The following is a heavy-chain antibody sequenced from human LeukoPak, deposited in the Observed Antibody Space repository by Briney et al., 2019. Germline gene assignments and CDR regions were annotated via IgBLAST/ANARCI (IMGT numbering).Heavy chain of an antibody. CDR3: AKGIVVVVAATFDY. Sequence: GGSLRLSCAASGFTFSSYAMSWARQAPGKGLEWVSAISGSGGSTYYADSVKGRLTISRDNSKNTLYLQMNSLRAEDTAVYYCAKGIVVVVAATFDYWGQGTLVTVSS. CDR1: GFTFSSYA. D-gene: IGHD2-15*01. V-gene: IGHV3-23*01. J-gene: IGHJ4*02. CDR2: ISGSGGST.